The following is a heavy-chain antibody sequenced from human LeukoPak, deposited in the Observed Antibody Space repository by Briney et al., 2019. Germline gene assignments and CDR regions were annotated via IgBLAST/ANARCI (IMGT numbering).Heavy chain of an antibody. V-gene: IGHV3-7*01. D-gene: IGHD6-19*01. CDR1: GFYFRINY. J-gene: IGHJ4*02. CDR2: IKQAGTET. CDR3: PRGGWYSGY. Sequence: PGGALRLSCAASGFYFRINYMTCVRQAPGGGLARVGKIKQAGTETHSVDSVKGPFTISTDNAQNSLYLQINNLRVEDTAMYYCPRGGWYSGYWGQGTLVTVSS.